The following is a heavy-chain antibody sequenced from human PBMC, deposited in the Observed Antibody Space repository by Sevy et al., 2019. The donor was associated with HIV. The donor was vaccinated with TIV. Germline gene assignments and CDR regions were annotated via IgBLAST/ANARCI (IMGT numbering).Heavy chain of an antibody. Sequence: GGSLRLSCAASGFTFSSYWMHWVRQAPGKGLVWVSRINSAGTAINFADSVKGRFTISRDNAKNTLYLQMNSLRAEDTAVYYCARVTSAAPGMRIDYWGQGTLVTVSS. CDR3: ARVTSAAPGMRIDY. CDR2: INSAGTAI. D-gene: IGHD6-13*01. CDR1: GFTFSSYW. J-gene: IGHJ4*02. V-gene: IGHV3-74*01.